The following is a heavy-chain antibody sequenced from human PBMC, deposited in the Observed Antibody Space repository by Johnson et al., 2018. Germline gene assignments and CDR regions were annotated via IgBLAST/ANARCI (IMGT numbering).Heavy chain of an antibody. D-gene: IGHD3-3*01. CDR1: ELTFSSYA. Sequence: QVQLVESGGGVVQPKRSLRLSCAASELTFSSYALHWVRQAPGKGMEWMAVISQDGRYKYYADSVKGRITISRDNSKKTLYVQMNSLRPEDKAVYYCATGGYRRSGPPDVCGKGTTVTVSS. V-gene: IGHV3-30*03. CDR3: ATGGYRRSGPPDV. J-gene: IGHJ6*04. CDR2: ISQDGRYK.